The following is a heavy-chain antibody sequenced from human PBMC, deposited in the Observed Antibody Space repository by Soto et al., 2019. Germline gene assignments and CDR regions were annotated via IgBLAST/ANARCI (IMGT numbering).Heavy chain of an antibody. CDR1: GFTFSLYS. J-gene: IGHJ6*02. CDR2: ISRSSTVI. V-gene: IGHV3-48*02. Sequence: EVLLVESGGGLVQPGGSLRLACAASGFTFSLYSMSWVRQAPGKGLVWVSYISRSSTVIHYADSVKGRFTISRDDATNSLHLQMNSLRDGDTSVYYCARAVTWGVDVWRQGTTVSISS. CDR3: ARAVTWGVDV. D-gene: IGHD3-10*01.